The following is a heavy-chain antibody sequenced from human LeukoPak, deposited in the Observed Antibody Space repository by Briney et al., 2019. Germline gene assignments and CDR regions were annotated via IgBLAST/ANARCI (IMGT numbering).Heavy chain of an antibody. V-gene: IGHV3-72*01. J-gene: IGHJ4*02. CDR1: GFTFSDHY. D-gene: IGHD3-10*01. CDR3: VAMLRGVGY. CDR2: IRNRVNSHTT. Sequence: GGSLRLSCAASGFTFSDHYMDWVRQAPGKGLEWVGRIRNRVNSHTTEYSASVKGRFTISRDDSTNSVYLQMNSLKTEDTAVYYCVAMLRGVGYWGQGTLVTVSS.